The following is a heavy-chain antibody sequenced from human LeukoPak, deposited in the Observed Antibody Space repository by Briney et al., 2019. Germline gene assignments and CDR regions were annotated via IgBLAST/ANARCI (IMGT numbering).Heavy chain of an antibody. D-gene: IGHD6-19*01. CDR2: ISGSGGST. V-gene: IGHV3-23*01. CDR1: EFTFSSYA. J-gene: IGHJ5*02. CDR3: AKDAGRSGWYNWFDP. Sequence: GGSLRLSCAASEFTFSSYAMSWVRQAPGKGLEWVSAISGSGGSTYYADSVKGRFTISRDNSKNTLYLQMNSLRAEDTAVYYCAKDAGRSGWYNWFDPWGQGTLVTVSS.